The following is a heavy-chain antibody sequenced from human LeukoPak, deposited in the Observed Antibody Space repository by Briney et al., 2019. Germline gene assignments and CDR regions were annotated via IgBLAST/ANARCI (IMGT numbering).Heavy chain of an antibody. J-gene: IGHJ3*02. V-gene: IGHV4-59*12. D-gene: IGHD1-26*01. CDR1: GGSIRDYY. Sequence: SETLSLTSTVSGGSIRDYYGSSSRDPPGKGLEWICWMFGSGSSNYNPSLKSPLTISVDTSKYQFSLKLTSATAADQAVYYCAREKDTGSNHAKIRYDIWGQGKMVTVSS. CDR2: MFGSGSS. CDR3: AREKDTGSNHAKIRYDI.